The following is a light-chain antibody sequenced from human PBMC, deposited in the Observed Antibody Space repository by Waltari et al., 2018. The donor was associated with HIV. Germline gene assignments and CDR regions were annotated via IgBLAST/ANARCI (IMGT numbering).Light chain of an antibody. CDR2: DNI. Sequence: QSVLTQPPSVSGAPGQRVTISCTGRSSNIGAGSDVPWYQQLPGTAPKLLIHDNINRPSGVPDRFSGSRTGTSASLDITGLQAEDEADYYCQSYDTRLSAWVFGGGTKLTVL. V-gene: IGLV1-40*01. J-gene: IGLJ3*02. CDR1: SSNIGAGSD. CDR3: QSYDTRLSAWV.